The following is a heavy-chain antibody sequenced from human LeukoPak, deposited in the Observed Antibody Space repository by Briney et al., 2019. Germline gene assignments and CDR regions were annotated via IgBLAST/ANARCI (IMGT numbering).Heavy chain of an antibody. CDR1: GYSFTSYY. CDR3: ARGGRRLRWEQWLVSFDY. J-gene: IGHJ4*02. D-gene: IGHD6-19*01. V-gene: IGHV1-2*04. CDR2: SNPNRGGT. Sequence: ASVKVSYKASGYSFTSYYMHWVGQAPGQGLEWMGWSNPNRGGTKYAQKFQGWVPMTRDTSIGTAYMALSRLRSDDTAVYYCARGGRRLRWEQWLVSFDYWGQGTLVTVSS.